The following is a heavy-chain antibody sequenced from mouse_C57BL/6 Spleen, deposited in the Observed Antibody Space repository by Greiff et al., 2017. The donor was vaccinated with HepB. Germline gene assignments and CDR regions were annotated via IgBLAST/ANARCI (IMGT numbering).Heavy chain of an antibody. CDR3: AKNKGSYGSSWDYWYFDV. CDR1: GFSLTSYG. V-gene: IGHV2-5*01. Sequence: QVQLKESGPGLVQPSQRLSITCTVSGFSLTSYGVHWVRQSPGKGLEWLGVIWRGGSTDYNAAFMSRLSITKDNSKSQVFFKMNSLQADDTAIYYCAKNKGSYGSSWDYWYFDVWGTGTTVTVSS. J-gene: IGHJ1*03. D-gene: IGHD1-1*01. CDR2: IWRGGST.